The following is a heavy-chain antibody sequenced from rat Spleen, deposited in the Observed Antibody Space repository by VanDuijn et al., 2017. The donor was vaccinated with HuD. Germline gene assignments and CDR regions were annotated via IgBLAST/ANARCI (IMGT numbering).Heavy chain of an antibody. V-gene: IGHV5-31*01. J-gene: IGHJ4*01. Sequence: EVQLVESGGGLVQPGRSMKLSCAASGFTFNNYWMTWIRQAPGKGLEWVASIINTGGSTYYSDSVKGRFTISRDNVKSTLYLQMNSLRSEDTATYYCARHYGGYSEYVMDAWGQGASVTVSS. CDR2: IINTGGST. CDR3: ARHYGGYSEYVMDA. D-gene: IGHD1-11*01. CDR1: GFTFNNYW.